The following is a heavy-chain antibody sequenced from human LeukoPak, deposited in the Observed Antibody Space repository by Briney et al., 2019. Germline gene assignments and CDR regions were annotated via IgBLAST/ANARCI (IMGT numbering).Heavy chain of an antibody. D-gene: IGHD2-15*01. V-gene: IGHV4-30-2*01. Sequence: PSETLSLTCNVSVGCISSGAYPWSWVRHPPGKGLEWIGYIHHSGSTYYSPSLKSRVTISVDRSKNRFSLKLNSVTAADTAVYYCARGLSRLPPGGYWGQGTLVTVSS. CDR2: IHHSGST. CDR1: VGCISSGAYP. J-gene: IGHJ4*02. CDR3: ARGLSRLPPGGY.